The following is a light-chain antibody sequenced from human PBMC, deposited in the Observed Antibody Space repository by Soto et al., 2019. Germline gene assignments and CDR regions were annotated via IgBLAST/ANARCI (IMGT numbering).Light chain of an antibody. V-gene: IGLV1-44*01. Sequence: QSVLTQPPSASGTPGQRVTISCSGSSSNIGSKPINWYQHLPGTDPKLLIFTNDRRPSGVPDRFSGSKSGTSGSLAITGLQSADEADYYCATWDDTLKGPVFGGGTKLTVL. CDR3: ATWDDTLKGPV. CDR2: TND. CDR1: SSNIGSKP. J-gene: IGLJ3*02.